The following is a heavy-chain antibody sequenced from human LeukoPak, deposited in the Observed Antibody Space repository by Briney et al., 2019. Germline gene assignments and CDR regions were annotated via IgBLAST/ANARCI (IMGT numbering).Heavy chain of an antibody. J-gene: IGHJ4*02. D-gene: IGHD3-10*01. CDR1: GYTFTGYY. V-gene: IGHV1-2*02. Sequence: GASVKVSCKASGYTFTGYYMHWVRQAPGQGLEWMGRINPNSGGTNYAQKFQGRVTMTRDTSISTAYMELSRLRSDDTAVYYCASANRGSGLGFDYWGQGTLVTVSS. CDR3: ASANRGSGLGFDY. CDR2: INPNSGGT.